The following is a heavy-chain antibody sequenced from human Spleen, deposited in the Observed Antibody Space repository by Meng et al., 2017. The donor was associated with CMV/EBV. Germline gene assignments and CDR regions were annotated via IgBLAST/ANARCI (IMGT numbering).Heavy chain of an antibody. Sequence: SGGTFSSYNTSWVRQAPGQGLEWMGRIIPILGIANYAQKFQGRVTITADKSTSTAYMELSSLRSEDTAVYYCASSGGGIAVAGDFDYWGQGTLVTVSS. J-gene: IGHJ4*02. D-gene: IGHD6-19*01. CDR1: GGTFSSYN. CDR3: ASSGGGIAVAGDFDY. V-gene: IGHV1-69*02. CDR2: IIPILGIA.